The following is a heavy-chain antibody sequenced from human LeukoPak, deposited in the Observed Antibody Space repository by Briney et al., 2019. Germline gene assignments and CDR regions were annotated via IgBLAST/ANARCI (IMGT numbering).Heavy chain of an antibody. V-gene: IGHV4-34*01. CDR3: ARAGTVTTAWYFDL. CDR2: INYSGST. Sequence: SETLSLTCAVYVYSFSADYWKSIRQPPGKGLEWIGEINYSGSTNYNPSLKSRVTMSLDTSKNQFSLKLNSVTSIATAMYYCARAGTVTTAWYFDLWGRGTLVTVSS. J-gene: IGHJ2*01. CDR1: VYSFSADY. D-gene: IGHD4-17*01.